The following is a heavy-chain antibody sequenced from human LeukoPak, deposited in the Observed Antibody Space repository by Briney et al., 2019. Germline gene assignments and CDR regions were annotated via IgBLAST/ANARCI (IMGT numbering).Heavy chain of an antibody. CDR2: ISGDGGST. D-gene: IGHD3-3*02. J-gene: IGHJ6*03. CDR3: AKVLNANYYYYYMDV. CDR1: GFTFDDYA. V-gene: IGHV3-43*02. Sequence: GGSLRLSCAASGFTFDDYAKHWVRQAPGKGLEWVSLISGDGGSTYYADSVKGRFTISRDNSKNSLYLQMNSLRTEDTALYYCAKVLNANYYYYYMDVWGKGTTVTVSS.